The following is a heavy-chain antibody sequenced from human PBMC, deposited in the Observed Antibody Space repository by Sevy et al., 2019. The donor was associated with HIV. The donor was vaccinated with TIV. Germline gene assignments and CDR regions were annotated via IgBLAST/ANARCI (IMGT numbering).Heavy chain of an antibody. V-gene: IGHV3-53*01. Sequence: GGSLRLSCAASGFTVSSNYMSWVRQAPGKGLKWVSVIYSGGSTYYADSVKGRFTISRDNSKNTLYLQMNSLRAEDTAVYYCARDRIAAAGHYFDYWGQGTLVTVSS. CDR2: IYSGGST. D-gene: IGHD6-13*01. CDR3: ARDRIAAAGHYFDY. J-gene: IGHJ4*02. CDR1: GFTVSSNY.